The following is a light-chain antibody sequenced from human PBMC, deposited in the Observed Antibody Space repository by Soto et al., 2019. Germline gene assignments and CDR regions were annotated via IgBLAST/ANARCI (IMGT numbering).Light chain of an antibody. Sequence: EIAMTQSPDTLSVSPGDRATLSCRASQGVRSDLAGYQQKAGQSPRLLIYCASTRAAETPARFSGSGSETEFTLTISSLQSEDFAVYYCQQYSKWPLTFGGGTKVEIK. J-gene: IGKJ4*01. CDR1: QGVRSD. V-gene: IGKV3-15*01. CDR3: QQYSKWPLT. CDR2: CAS.